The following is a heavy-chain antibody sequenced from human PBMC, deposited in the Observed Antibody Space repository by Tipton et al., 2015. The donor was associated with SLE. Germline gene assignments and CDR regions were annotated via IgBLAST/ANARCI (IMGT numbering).Heavy chain of an antibody. Sequence: QLVQSGAEVKKPGASVKVSCKASGYTFTSYGISWVRQAPGQGLEWMGWISAYNGNTNYAQKLQGRVTMTTDTSTSTAYMELRSLRSDDTAVYYCARDTYYDFWSGYSLFVYWGQGTLVTASS. CDR1: GYTFTSYG. V-gene: IGHV1-18*01. CDR3: ARDTYYDFWSGYSLFVY. CDR2: ISAYNGNT. D-gene: IGHD3-3*01. J-gene: IGHJ4*02.